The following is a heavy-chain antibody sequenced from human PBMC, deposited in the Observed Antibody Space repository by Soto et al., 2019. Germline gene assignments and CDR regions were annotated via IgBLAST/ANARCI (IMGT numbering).Heavy chain of an antibody. V-gene: IGHV1-18*01. D-gene: IGHD3-22*01. CDR3: ARDSGDSSGYYYVLFDY. Sequence: ASVKVSCKASGYTFTSYGISWVRQAPGQGLEWMGWISAYNGNTNYAQKFQGRVTMTRNTSISTAYMELSSLRSEDTAVYYCARDSGDSSGYYYVLFDYWGQGTLVTVSS. J-gene: IGHJ4*02. CDR1: GYTFTSYG. CDR2: ISAYNGNT.